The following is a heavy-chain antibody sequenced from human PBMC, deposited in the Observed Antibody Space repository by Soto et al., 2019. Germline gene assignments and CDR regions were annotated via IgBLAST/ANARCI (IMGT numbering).Heavy chain of an antibody. CDR2: VIHTGRT. CDR3: ARSPKSSDFPYYFDF. J-gene: IGHJ4*02. V-gene: IGHV4-34*12. Sequence: PSETLSLTCTFYAMSFSGYYVSLIRPPPGKGLEWIGEVIHTGRTNYNPSLKGRVTISVDTSKNQFSLNLSSVTAADTAVYYCARSPKSSDFPYYFDFWGQGTQVTVSS. CDR1: AMSFSGYY. D-gene: IGHD2-21*02.